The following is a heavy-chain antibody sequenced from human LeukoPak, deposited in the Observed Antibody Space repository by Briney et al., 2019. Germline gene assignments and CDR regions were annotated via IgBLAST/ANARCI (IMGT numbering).Heavy chain of an antibody. CDR1: GGTFIIYA. D-gene: IGHD3-10*01. J-gene: IGHJ4*02. CDR3: ASSYYYGSGSLGY. Sequence: SVAVSFKASGGTFIIYAISWVRQAPGQGLGGMGGIIPIFGTASYAQKFQGRVTITADESTSTAYMELSSLRSEDTAVYYCASSYYYGSGSLGYWGEGTLVTVSS. V-gene: IGHV1-69*13. CDR2: IIPIFGTA.